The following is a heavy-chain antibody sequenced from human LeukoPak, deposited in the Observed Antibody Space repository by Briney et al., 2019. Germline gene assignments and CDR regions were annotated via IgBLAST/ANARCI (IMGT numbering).Heavy chain of an antibody. CDR2: IIPIFGTA. D-gene: IGHD6-6*01. CDR3: ARGGYSSSVFDY. J-gene: IGHJ4*02. CDR1: GGTFSSYA. Sequence: GSSVKVSCKASGGTFSSYAISWVRQAPGQGLEWMGGIIPIFGTANYAQKFQGRVTITADESTSTAYMELSSLRPEDTAVYYCARGGYSSSVFDYWGQGTLVTVSS. V-gene: IGHV1-69*01.